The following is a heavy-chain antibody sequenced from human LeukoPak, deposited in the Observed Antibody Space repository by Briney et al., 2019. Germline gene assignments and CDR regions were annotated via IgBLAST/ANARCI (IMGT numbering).Heavy chain of an antibody. CDR2: ISGSGGST. Sequence: RGSLRLSCAASGFTFSSYAMSWVRQAPGKGLEWVSAISGSGGSTYYADSVKGRFTISRDNSKNTLYLQMNSLRAEDTAVYYCAKDMARSSTSFHCYGMDVWGQGTTVTVSS. CDR1: GFTFSSYA. D-gene: IGHD2-2*01. J-gene: IGHJ6*02. V-gene: IGHV3-23*01. CDR3: AKDMARSSTSFHCYGMDV.